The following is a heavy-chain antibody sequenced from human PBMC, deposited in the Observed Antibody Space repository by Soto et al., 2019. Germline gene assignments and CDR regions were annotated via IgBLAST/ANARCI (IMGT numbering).Heavy chain of an antibody. CDR2: IYSGGYT. CDR1: GFTVSNNY. Sequence: EVQLVESGGGLIQPGGSLRLSCAVSGFTVSNNYMSWVRQAPGKGLEGVSVIYSGGYTAYGDSVKGRFTISRDNSKNTIFFKKKSLRADGPAVYYWAPHPGGGGYWGQGTLVTVSS. V-gene: IGHV3-53*01. J-gene: IGHJ4*02. D-gene: IGHD3-10*01. CDR3: APHPGGGGY.